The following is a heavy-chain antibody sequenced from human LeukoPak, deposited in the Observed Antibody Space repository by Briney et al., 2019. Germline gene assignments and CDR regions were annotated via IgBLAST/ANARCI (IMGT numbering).Heavy chain of an antibody. CDR1: GLTFSNAW. Sequence: GGSLRLSCAASGLTFSNAWMSWVRQAPGKGLEWVGRIKSKTDGGTTDYAAPVKGRFTISRDDSKNTLYLQMNSLKTEDTAVYYCTTVSYYDFWSGTLNYFDYWGQGTLVTVSS. J-gene: IGHJ4*02. CDR3: TTVSYYDFWSGTLNYFDY. CDR2: IKSKTDGGTT. D-gene: IGHD3-3*01. V-gene: IGHV3-15*01.